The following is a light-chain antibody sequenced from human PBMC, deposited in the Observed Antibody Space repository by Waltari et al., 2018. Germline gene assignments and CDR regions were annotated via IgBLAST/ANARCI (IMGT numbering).Light chain of an antibody. CDR2: KAS. CDR1: QTVGDW. V-gene: IGKV1-5*03. J-gene: IGKJ2*01. CDR3: QQYNTFSS. Sequence: DIQMTQSPSTVSASVGDRVTIPCRASQTVGDWLAWYQQKPGKAPKLLIYKASTLQNGVPSRFSGSGSGSEFTLTINSLQPDDVAIYYCQQYNTFSSFGQGTRLEL.